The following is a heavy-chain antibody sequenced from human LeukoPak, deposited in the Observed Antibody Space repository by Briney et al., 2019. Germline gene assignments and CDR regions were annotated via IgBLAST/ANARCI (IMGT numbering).Heavy chain of an antibody. CDR2: INPSGGST. CDR3: ARDWGNDSSGYYVFDI. V-gene: IGHV1-46*01. D-gene: IGHD3-22*01. CDR1: GDTFTSYG. J-gene: IGHJ3*02. Sequence: ASVKVSCKASGDTFTSYGISWVRQAPGQGLEWMGIINPSGGSTSYAQKFQGRVTMTRDTSTSTVYMELSSLRSEDTAVYYCARDWGNDSSGYYVFDIWGQGTMVTVSS.